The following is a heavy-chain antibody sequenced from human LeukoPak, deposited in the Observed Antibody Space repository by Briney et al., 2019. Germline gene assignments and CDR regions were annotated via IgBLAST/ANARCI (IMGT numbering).Heavy chain of an antibody. V-gene: IGHV4-39*07. CDR3: ARGPPDCSSTSCYAFDAFDI. D-gene: IGHD2-2*01. CDR2: MYSSGST. Sequence: SETLSLTCTVSGGSISSYYWSWIRQPPGKGLEWIGSMYSSGSTYYNPSLKSRVTISVDTSKNQFSLKLSSVTAADTAVYYCARGPPDCSSTSCYAFDAFDIWAKGQWSPSLQ. J-gene: IGHJ3*02. CDR1: GGSISSYY.